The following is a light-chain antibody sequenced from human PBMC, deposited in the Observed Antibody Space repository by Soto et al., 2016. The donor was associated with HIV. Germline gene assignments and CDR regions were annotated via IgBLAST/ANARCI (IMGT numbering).Light chain of an antibody. V-gene: IGLV3-19*01. J-gene: IGLJ3*02. CDR2: GKN. CDR3: NSGTAVVTSWV. Sequence: SSELTQDPAVSVALGQTVRITCQGDSLRSYYASWYQQKPGQAPVLVIYGKNNRPSGIPDRFSGSSSGNTASLTITGAQAEDEADYYCNSGTAVVTSWVFGGGTKLTRP. CDR1: SLRSYY.